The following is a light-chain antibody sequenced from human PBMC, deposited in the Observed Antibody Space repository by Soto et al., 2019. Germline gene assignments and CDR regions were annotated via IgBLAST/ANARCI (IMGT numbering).Light chain of an antibody. CDR3: TSYTSSNTLDV. V-gene: IGLV2-14*01. J-gene: IGLJ1*01. Sequence: QSALTQPASVSGSPGQSITISCTGTSSDVGGYNFVSWYQQHPGKAPKLMIYDVSNRPSGVSNRFSGSKSANTASLTISGLQADYEADYYCTSYTSSNTLDVFGTGTKLTVL. CDR2: DVS. CDR1: SSDVGGYNF.